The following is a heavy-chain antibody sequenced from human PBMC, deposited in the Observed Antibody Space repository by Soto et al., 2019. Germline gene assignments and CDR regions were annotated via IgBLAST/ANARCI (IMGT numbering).Heavy chain of an antibody. V-gene: IGHV4-31*03. CDR1: GGSISSGGYY. D-gene: IGHD3-3*01. CDR2: IYYSGST. J-gene: IGHJ4*02. Sequence: PSETLSLTCTVSGGSISSGGYYWSWIRQHPGKGLEWIGYIYYSGSTYYNPSLKSRVTISVDTSKNQFSLKLSSVTAADTAVYYCARVNFWSGYSYYFDYWGQGTLVTVSS. CDR3: ARVNFWSGYSYYFDY.